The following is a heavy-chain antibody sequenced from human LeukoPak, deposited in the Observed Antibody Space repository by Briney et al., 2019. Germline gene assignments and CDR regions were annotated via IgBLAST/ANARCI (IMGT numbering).Heavy chain of an antibody. CDR2: IYPGDSDT. CDR1: GYSFTSYW. CDR3: ARRPPSSITIFGVVITEDYAFDI. V-gene: IGHV5-51*01. J-gene: IGHJ3*02. Sequence: GESLKISCKGSGYSFTSYWIGWVRQMPGKGLEWMGIIYPGDSDTRYSPSFQGQVTISADKSISTAYLQWSSLKASDTAMYYCARRPPSSITIFGVVITEDYAFDIWGQGTMVTVSS. D-gene: IGHD3-3*01.